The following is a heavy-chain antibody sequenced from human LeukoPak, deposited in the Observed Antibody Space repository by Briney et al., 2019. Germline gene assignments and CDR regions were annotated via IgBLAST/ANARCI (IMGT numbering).Heavy chain of an antibody. CDR3: ARDLRYYYYYYMDV. J-gene: IGHJ6*03. CDR1: GGSFGGYY. Sequence: SETLSLTCAVYGGSFGGYYWSWIRQPPEKGLEWIGEINHSGSTNYNPSLKSRVTISVDTSKNQFSLKLNSVTAADTAVYYCARDLRYYYYYYMDVWGKGTTVTISS. V-gene: IGHV4-34*01. CDR2: INHSGST.